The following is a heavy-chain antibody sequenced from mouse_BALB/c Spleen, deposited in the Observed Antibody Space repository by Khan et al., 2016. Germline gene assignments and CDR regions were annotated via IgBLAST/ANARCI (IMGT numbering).Heavy chain of an antibody. J-gene: IGHJ4*01. CDR3: TKSDYYAMDY. V-gene: IGHV5-6-5*01. CDR1: GFTFSSYA. CDR2: ISSGGST. Sequence: EVELVESGGGLVKPGGSLKLSCAASGFTFSSYAMSWVRQTPEKRLEWVASISSGGSTYYPDSVKGRFTISRDNARNILYLQMSGLRSEDTAMYYGTKSDYYAMDYWGQGTSVTVSS.